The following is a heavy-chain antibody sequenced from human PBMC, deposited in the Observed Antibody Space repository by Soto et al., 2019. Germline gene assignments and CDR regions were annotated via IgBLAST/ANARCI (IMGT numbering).Heavy chain of an antibody. Sequence: GGSLRLSCAASGFTFSDHYMDWVRQAPGKGLEWVGRTRNKANSYTTEYAASVKGRFTISRDDSKNSLYLQMNSLKTEYTAVYYCAREGYCSSTSCYKGFDYWGQGTLVTVSS. D-gene: IGHD2-2*02. V-gene: IGHV3-72*01. CDR1: GFTFSDHY. J-gene: IGHJ4*02. CDR2: TRNKANSYTT. CDR3: AREGYCSSTSCYKGFDY.